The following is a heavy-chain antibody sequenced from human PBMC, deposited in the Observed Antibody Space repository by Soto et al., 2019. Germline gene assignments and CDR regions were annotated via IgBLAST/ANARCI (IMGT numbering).Heavy chain of an antibody. V-gene: IGHV1-18*01. Sequence: ASVKVSCKASGYTFTSYGISWVRQAPGQGLEWMGWISAYNGNTNYAQKLQGRVTMTTDTSTSTAYMELRSLRSDDTAVYYCARDRRAAITFGGVTTVDYWGQGTLVTVSS. CDR1: GYTFTSYG. CDR2: ISAYNGNT. J-gene: IGHJ4*02. D-gene: IGHD3-16*01. CDR3: ARDRRAAITFGGVTTVDY.